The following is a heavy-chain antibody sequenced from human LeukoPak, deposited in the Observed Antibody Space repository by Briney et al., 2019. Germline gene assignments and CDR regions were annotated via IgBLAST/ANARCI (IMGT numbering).Heavy chain of an antibody. V-gene: IGHV4-39*01. CDR1: GGSISSSSYY. Sequence: SETLSLTCTVSGGSISSSSYYWGWIRQPPGKGLEWIGSIYYSGSTYYNPSLKSRVTISVDTSKNQFSLKLSSVTAADTAVYYCARHQGYDYVWGSYKGHFDYRGQGTLVTVSS. CDR2: IYYSGST. J-gene: IGHJ4*02. CDR3: ARHQGYDYVWGSYKGHFDY. D-gene: IGHD3-16*01.